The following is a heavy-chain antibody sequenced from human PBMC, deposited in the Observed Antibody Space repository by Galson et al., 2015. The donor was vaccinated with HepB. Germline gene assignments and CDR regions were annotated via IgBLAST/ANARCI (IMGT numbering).Heavy chain of an antibody. CDR3: ARDRHYDSSGGFTPQGALSLDY. CDR2: ISAYNGNT. CDR1: GYTFTSYG. J-gene: IGHJ4*02. D-gene: IGHD3-22*01. V-gene: IGHV1-18*04. Sequence: SVKVSCKASGYTFTSYGISWVRQAPGQGLEWMGWISAYNGNTNYAQKLQGRVTMTRDTSTSTVYMELSSLRSEDTAVYYCARDRHYDSSGGFTPQGALSLDYWGQGTLVTVSS.